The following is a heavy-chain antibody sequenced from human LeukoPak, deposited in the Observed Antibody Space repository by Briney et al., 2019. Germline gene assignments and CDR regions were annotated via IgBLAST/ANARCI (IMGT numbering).Heavy chain of an antibody. Sequence: PSETLSLTCAVSGSSISSDFYWGWVRQPPGKGLEWIGTIYHSGVSYLNPSLKSRLTISVDTSKNQFPLKLYSVTAADTAVYYCTREKASAVHYWGQGILVTVSS. CDR1: GSSISSDFY. J-gene: IGHJ4*02. CDR2: IYHSGVS. D-gene: IGHD2-2*01. CDR3: TREKASAVHY. V-gene: IGHV4-38-2*02.